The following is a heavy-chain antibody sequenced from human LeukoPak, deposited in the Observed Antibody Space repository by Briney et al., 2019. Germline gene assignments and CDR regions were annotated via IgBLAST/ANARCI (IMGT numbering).Heavy chain of an antibody. CDR3: ARDQDYGLDY. J-gene: IGHJ4*02. CDR1: GFTFNTYW. V-gene: IGHV3-74*01. CDR2: IRSDGSST. D-gene: IGHD4-17*01. Sequence: PGGSLRLSCAASGFTFNTYWMHWARQAPGKGLVWVSRIRSDGSSTSYADSVRGRFTISRDNAKNSLYLQLSSLRAEDTAVYYCARDQDYGLDYWGQGTLVTVSS.